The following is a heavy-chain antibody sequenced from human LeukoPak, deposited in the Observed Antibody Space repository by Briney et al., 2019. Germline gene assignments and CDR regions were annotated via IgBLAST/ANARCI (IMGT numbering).Heavy chain of an antibody. J-gene: IGHJ5*02. D-gene: IGHD2-2*01. Sequence: GASVKASCKASGYTFTNYGINWVRQAPGQGLEWMGWISTYIGNTNYAQKVQGRVTMTTDTSTNTAYMDLRSLTSDDTAVYYCARGGYCSGTTCLFGDNWLDPWGQGTLVTVSS. V-gene: IGHV1-18*01. CDR1: GYTFTNYG. CDR2: ISTYIGNT. CDR3: ARGGYCSGTTCLFGDNWLDP.